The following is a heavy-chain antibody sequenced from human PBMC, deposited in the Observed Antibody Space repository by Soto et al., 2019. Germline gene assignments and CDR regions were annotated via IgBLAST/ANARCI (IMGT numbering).Heavy chain of an antibody. V-gene: IGHV4-59*08. CDR1: GGSIISYY. CDR2: IYYSGST. J-gene: IGHJ4*02. D-gene: IGHD3-22*01. Sequence: SETLSLTCTVSGGSIISYYWSWIRQPPGKGLEWIGYIYYSGSTNYNPSLKSRVTISVDTSKNQFSLRLNSVTAADTAVYYCARQHYYDSSGYYTWNWGQGTLVTVSS. CDR3: ARQHYYDSSGYYTWN.